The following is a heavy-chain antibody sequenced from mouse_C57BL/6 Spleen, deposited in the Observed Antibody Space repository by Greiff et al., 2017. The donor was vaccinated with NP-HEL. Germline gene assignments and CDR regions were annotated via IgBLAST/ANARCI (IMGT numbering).Heavy chain of an antibody. CDR3: ARCGTTWFAD. CDR1: GYTFTSYD. Sequence: LVESGPELVKPGASVKLSCKASGYTFTSYDLNWVKQRPGQGLEWIGWIYPRDGSTKYNEKFKGKATLTVDTSSSTAYMELHSLTSEDSAVYFCARCGTTWFADWGQGTPVTVSA. J-gene: IGHJ3*01. CDR2: IYPRDGST. V-gene: IGHV1-85*01. D-gene: IGHD4-1*01.